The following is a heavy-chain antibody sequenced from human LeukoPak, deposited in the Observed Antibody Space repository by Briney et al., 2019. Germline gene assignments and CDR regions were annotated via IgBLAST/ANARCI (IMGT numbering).Heavy chain of an antibody. D-gene: IGHD6-19*01. V-gene: IGHV3-74*01. Sequence: PGGSLRLSCAASGFTLSGYDMHWVRQAPGKGLVWVSRINSDGSSTIHADSVKGRFTISRDNAKNTLYLQMNSLRAEDTAVYYCAREVYSSGWSSFDYWGQGTLVTVSS. CDR2: INSDGSST. CDR1: GFTLSGYD. CDR3: AREVYSSGWSSFDY. J-gene: IGHJ4*02.